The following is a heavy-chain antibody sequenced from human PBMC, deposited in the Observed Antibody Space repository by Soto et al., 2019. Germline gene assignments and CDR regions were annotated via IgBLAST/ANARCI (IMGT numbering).Heavy chain of an antibody. Sequence: SQTLSLTCAISGDSVSSNSAAWNWIRQSPSRGLEWLGRACYRSQWFYDSVVSVKSRITVIPDTSKNQFSLQLSSVTPEDTAVYYCTKQKGDSRTYNGLDVWGQGTTVTVSS. J-gene: IGHJ6*02. D-gene: IGHD2-21*02. CDR2: ACYRSQWFY. V-gene: IGHV6-1*01. CDR1: GDSVSSNSAA. CDR3: TKQKGDSRTYNGLDV.